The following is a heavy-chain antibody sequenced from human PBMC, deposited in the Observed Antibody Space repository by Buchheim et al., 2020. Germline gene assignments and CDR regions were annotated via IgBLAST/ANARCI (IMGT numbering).Heavy chain of an antibody. CDR2: INHSGST. CDR3: ASLTAYDYVWGSYRWSYNWFDP. D-gene: IGHD3-16*02. J-gene: IGHJ5*02. V-gene: IGHV4-34*01. CDR1: GGSFSGYY. Sequence: QVQLQQWGAGLLKPSETLSLTCAVYGGSFSGYYWSWIRQPPGKGLEWIGEINHSGSTNYNPSLKSRVTISVDTSKNQFSLKLSSVTAADTAVYYCASLTAYDYVWGSYRWSYNWFDPWGQGTL.